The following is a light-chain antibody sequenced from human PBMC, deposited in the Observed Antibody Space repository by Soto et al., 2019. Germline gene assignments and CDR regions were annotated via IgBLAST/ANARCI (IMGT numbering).Light chain of an antibody. CDR2: WAS. CDR3: QQYYNVPRT. CDR1: QSVLYSSNNKNY. V-gene: IGKV4-1*01. J-gene: IGKJ1*01. Sequence: DIVMTQSPDSLAVSLGERATINCKSSQSVLYSSNNKNYLAWYQQKPGQPPKLLIYWASTRESGVPDRFSGSGSGTDLPLTISSLQAEDVAVYHCQQYYNVPRTFGQGTKVEIK.